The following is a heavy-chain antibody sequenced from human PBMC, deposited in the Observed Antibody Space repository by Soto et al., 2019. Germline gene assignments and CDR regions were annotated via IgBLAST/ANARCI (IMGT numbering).Heavy chain of an antibody. CDR1: GFTFSDYY. CDR2: ISSSCSTI. CDR3: AWWRVTSPFGENLDY. V-gene: IGHV3-11*01. D-gene: IGHD4-17*01. Sequence: QVQLVESGGGLVKPGGSLRLSCAASGFTFSDYYMSWIRQAPGKGLEWVSYISSSCSTIYYADSVEGRFTISRDNAKNTLYLQMNRLRAEDTAVYYCAWWRVTSPFGENLDYWGQGTLVTVSS. J-gene: IGHJ4*02.